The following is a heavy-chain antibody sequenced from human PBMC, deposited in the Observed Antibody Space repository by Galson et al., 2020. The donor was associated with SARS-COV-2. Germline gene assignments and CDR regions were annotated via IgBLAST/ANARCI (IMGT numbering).Heavy chain of an antibody. CDR2: IWYDGSNK. V-gene: IGHV3-33*01. CDR1: GFTFSSYG. Sequence: GESLKISCAASGFTFSSYGMHWVRQAPGKGLEWVAVIWYDGSNKYYADSVKGRFTISRDNSKNTLYLQMNSLRAEDTAVYYCAREATTYYDFWSAKLDYWGQGTLVTVSS. J-gene: IGHJ4*02. CDR3: AREATTYYDFWSAKLDY. D-gene: IGHD3-3*01.